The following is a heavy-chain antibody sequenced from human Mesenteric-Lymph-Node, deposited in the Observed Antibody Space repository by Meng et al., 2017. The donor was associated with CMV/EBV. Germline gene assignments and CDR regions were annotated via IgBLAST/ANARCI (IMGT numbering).Heavy chain of an antibody. Sequence: ASVKVSCKTSGYTFTDYYIYWVRQAPGQGLEWMGWINPNNGGIKYAQKFQGRVTMTRDTSISTAYMELSRLRSDDTAVYYCARDQGSYCSSTSCYNSLVDYWGQGTLVTVSS. D-gene: IGHD2-2*02. V-gene: IGHV1-2*02. CDR1: GYTFTDYY. J-gene: IGHJ4*02. CDR2: INPNNGGI. CDR3: ARDQGSYCSSTSCYNSLVDY.